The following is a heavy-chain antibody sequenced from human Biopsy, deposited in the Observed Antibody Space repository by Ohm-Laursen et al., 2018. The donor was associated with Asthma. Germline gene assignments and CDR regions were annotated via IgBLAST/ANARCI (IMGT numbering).Heavy chain of an antibody. D-gene: IGHD2-2*01. J-gene: IGHJ4*02. CDR3: ARKAGSCISRTCYSLDF. CDR2: INSVFGTT. V-gene: IGHV1-69*01. Sequence: GPLVKVSCKSLGGTFNTYVIGWVRQAPGQGLEWMGGINSVFGTTTYPQKFQDRVTITADDSTSTVYMELSSLRSEDTAVYYCARKAGSCISRTCYSLDFWGQGTLVTVSS. CDR1: GGTFNTYV.